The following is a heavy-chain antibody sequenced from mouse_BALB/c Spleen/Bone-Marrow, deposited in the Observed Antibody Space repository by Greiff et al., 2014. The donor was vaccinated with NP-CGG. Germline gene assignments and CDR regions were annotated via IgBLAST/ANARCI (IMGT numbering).Heavy chain of an antibody. D-gene: IGHD2-13*01. CDR3: TRRLLYYAMEY. V-gene: IGHV1S81*02. J-gene: IGHJ4*01. Sequence: QVQLKQSGAELVKPGASVKLSCKASGYTFTSYYMYWVKQRPGQGLEWIGEINPSNGGTNFNEKFKSKATLTVDKSSSTAYMQLSSLTSEDSAVYYCTRRLLYYAMEYWGQGTSVTVSS. CDR2: INPSNGGT. CDR1: GYTFTSYY.